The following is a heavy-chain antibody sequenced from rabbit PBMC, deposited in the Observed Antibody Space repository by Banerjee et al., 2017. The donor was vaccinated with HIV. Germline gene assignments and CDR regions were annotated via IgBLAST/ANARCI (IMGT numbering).Heavy chain of an antibody. V-gene: IGHV1S40*01. CDR1: GFSFSNA. Sequence: QSLEESGGDLVKPGASLTLTCTASGFSFSNAMYWVRQAPGKGLEWIACIYAGSSGSTYYASWAKGRFTISKTSSTTVTLQMTSLTAADTATYFCARDFTLWGPGTLVTVS. J-gene: IGHJ4*01. CDR2: IYAGSSGST. CDR3: ARDFTL.